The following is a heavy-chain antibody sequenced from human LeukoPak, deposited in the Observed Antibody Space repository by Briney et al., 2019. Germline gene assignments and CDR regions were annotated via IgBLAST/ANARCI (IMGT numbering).Heavy chain of an antibody. Sequence: GGSLRLSCAASGFTFTSYKMNWVRQAPGKRLEWVSYISSSSSYIYYADSVKGRFTISRDNANNSLYLQMNSLRAEDTAVYYCARSQGTMTSPFDYWGQGTLVTVSS. J-gene: IGHJ4*02. CDR3: ARSQGTMTSPFDY. D-gene: IGHD3-22*01. CDR1: GFTFTSYK. CDR2: ISSSSSYI. V-gene: IGHV3-21*06.